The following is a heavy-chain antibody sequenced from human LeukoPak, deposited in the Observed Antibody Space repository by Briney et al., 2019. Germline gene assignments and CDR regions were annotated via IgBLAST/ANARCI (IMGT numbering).Heavy chain of an antibody. D-gene: IGHD6-13*01. CDR3: ARAERSSWYSWYFDY. CDR2: IYHSGST. J-gene: IGHJ4*02. V-gene: IGHV4-30-2*01. Sequence: SETLSLTCAVSGGSISSGGYSWSWIRQPPGKGLEWIGYIYHSGSTNYNPSLKSRVTISVDTSKNQFSLKLSSVTAADTAVYYCARAERSSWYSWYFDYWGQGTLVTVSS. CDR1: GGSISSGGYS.